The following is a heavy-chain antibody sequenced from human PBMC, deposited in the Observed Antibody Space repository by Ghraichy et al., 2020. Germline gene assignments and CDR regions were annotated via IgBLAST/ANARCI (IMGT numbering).Heavy chain of an antibody. CDR1: GFTVSSNY. V-gene: IGHV3-53*01. D-gene: IGHD1-26*01. CDR2: IYSGGST. J-gene: IGHJ3*02. CDR3: ARDNRWELFYAFDI. Sequence: GGSLRLSCAASGFTVSSNYMSWVRQAPGKGLEWVSVIYSGGSTYYADSVKGRFTISRDSSKNTLYLQMNSLRAEDTAVYYCARDNRWELFYAFDIWGQGTMVTVSS.